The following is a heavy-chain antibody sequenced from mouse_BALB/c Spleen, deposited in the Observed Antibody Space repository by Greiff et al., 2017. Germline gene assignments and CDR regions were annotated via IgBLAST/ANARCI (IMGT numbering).Heavy chain of an antibody. CDR2: ISSGSSTI. V-gene: IGHV5-17*02. J-gene: IGHJ4*01. Sequence: EVQLVESGGGLVQPEGSRKLSCAASGFTFSSFGMHWVRQAPEKGLEWVAYISSGSSTIYYADTVKGRFTISRDNPKNTLFLQMTSLRSEDTAMYYCARSIVSYYYAMDYWGQGTSVTVSS. CDR3: ARSIVSYYYAMDY. D-gene: IGHD2-10*02. CDR1: GFTFSSFG.